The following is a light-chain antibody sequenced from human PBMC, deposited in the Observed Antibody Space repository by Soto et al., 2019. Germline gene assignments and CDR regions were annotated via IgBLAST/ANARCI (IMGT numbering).Light chain of an antibody. CDR3: QQVSSTPQT. CDR2: VAS. Sequence: DIQMTQSPSSLSAFVGDRVTITCRASQSISIYLNWYQQKPGEAPKLLINVASSLQGGVPSRFSGSGSGTDFTLVISSLQPEDFATYYCQQVSSTPQTFGGGTKVDNK. J-gene: IGKJ4*01. V-gene: IGKV1-39*01. CDR1: QSISIY.